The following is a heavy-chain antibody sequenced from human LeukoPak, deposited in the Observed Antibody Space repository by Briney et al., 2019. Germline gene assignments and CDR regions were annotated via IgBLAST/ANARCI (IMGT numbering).Heavy chain of an antibody. CDR3: AKKGGATSGNWFDP. CDR1: GGSISSSNW. CDR2: IYHSGST. J-gene: IGHJ5*02. Sequence: SETLSLTCAVSGGSISSSNWWSWVRQPPGKGLEWIGEIYHSGSTNYNPSLKSRVTISVDTSKNQFSLKLSSVTAADTAVYYCAKKGGATSGNWFDPWGQGTLVTVSS. V-gene: IGHV4-4*02. D-gene: IGHD5-12*01.